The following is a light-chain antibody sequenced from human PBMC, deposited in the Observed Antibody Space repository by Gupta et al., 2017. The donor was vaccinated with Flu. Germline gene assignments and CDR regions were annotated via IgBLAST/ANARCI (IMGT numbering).Light chain of an antibody. CDR1: ETVLNY. J-gene: IGKJ4*01. Sequence: EIVLTQSPATLSLSPGERATLSCRASETVLNYLAWYQQRPGQAPRLLIYDASKRATGIPARFSGSGSGTDFTLTISSLEPEDSAVYYCQQRSRGLTFGGGTKVEI. CDR3: QQRSRGLT. CDR2: DAS. V-gene: IGKV3-11*01.